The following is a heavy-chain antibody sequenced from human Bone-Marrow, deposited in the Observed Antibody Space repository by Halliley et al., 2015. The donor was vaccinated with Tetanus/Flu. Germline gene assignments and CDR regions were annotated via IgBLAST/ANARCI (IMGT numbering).Heavy chain of an antibody. J-gene: IGHJ6*02. CDR1: GFTFSGSA. V-gene: IGHV3-64D*06. CDR3: ANEFSSSGFYFGMGV. Sequence: SLRLSCSASGFTFSGSAMHWVRQAPGKGLEHISGISGTGSSTYYTDSVKGRFTISRDNSKKTLHLQMSNLRREDTGVYYCANEFSSSGFYFGMGVWGQGTPVTVSS. D-gene: IGHD3-10*01. CDR2: ISGTGSST.